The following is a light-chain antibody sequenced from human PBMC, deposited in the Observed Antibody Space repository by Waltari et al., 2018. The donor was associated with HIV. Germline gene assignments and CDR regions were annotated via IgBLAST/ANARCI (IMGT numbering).Light chain of an antibody. CDR3: SSYAGSNNWV. CDR2: EVS. CDR1: SSDVGGYNY. Sequence: QSALTQPPSASGSPGQSVTISCTGTSSDVGGYNYVSWYQQHPGKAPQLMIYEVSQRPSGVPNRFSGSKSGNTASLTVSGPQTEDEANYYCSSYAGSNNWVFGGGTNLTVL. V-gene: IGLV2-8*01. J-gene: IGLJ3*02.